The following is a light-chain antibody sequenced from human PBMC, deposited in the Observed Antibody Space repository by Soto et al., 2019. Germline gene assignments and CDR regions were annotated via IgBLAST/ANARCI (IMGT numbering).Light chain of an antibody. V-gene: IGLV2-14*01. CDR3: RSYTSSSTYVV. J-gene: IGLJ2*01. Sequence: QSVLTQPASVSGSPGQSITISCTGTSSDVGGYNYVSWYQQHPGKAPKLMIYEVSNRPSGVSHRFSGSKSGNTASLTICGLQAEDEADYYCRSYTSSSTYVVFGGGTKLTVL. CDR2: EVS. CDR1: SSDVGGYNY.